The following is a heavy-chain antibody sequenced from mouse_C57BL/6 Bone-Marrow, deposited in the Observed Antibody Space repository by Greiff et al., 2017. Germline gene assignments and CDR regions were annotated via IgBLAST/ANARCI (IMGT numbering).Heavy chain of an antibody. J-gene: IGHJ1*03. CDR3: ARNGNSWYFDV. CDR1: GYTFTNYW. D-gene: IGHD2-1*01. CDR2: IYPGGGYT. Sequence: VQLQESGAELVRPGTSVKMSCKASGYTFTNYWIGWAKQRPGRGLEWIGDIYPGGGYTNYNEKFKGKATLTADKSSSTAYMQFSSLKSEDSASYYCARNGNSWYFDVGGTGTTVTVSA. V-gene: IGHV1-63*01.